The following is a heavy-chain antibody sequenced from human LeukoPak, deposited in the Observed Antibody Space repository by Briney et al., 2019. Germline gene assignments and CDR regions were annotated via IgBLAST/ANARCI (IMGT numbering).Heavy chain of an antibody. CDR3: ARHGVTTLIFDL. J-gene: IGHJ2*01. CDR1: SLTSTDYH. D-gene: IGHD4-17*01. Sequence: PGGSLRLSPATSSLTSTDYHRSRIRQAPGKGLEWVSYISSSSSYTNYADSVKGRFTISRDNAKNSLYLQMNSLRAEDTAVYYCARHGVTTLIFDLWGRGTLVTVSS. CDR2: ISSSSSYT. V-gene: IGHV3-11*06.